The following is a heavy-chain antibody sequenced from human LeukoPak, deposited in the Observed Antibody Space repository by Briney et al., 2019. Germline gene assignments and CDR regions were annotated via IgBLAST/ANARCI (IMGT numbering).Heavy chain of an antibody. CDR3: ARDGGYGSGSYYFDY. J-gene: IGHJ4*02. D-gene: IGHD3-10*01. Sequence: SETLSLTCTVSGGSISSGGYYWSWIRQHPGTGLEWIGYIYYSGSTYYNPSLKSRVTISIDTSKNQFSLKLSSVTAADTAVYYCARDGGYGSGSYYFDYWGQGTLVTVSS. CDR2: IYYSGST. V-gene: IGHV4-31*03. CDR1: GGSISSGGYY.